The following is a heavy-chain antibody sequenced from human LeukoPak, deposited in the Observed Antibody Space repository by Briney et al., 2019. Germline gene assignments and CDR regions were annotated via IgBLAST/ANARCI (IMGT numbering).Heavy chain of an antibody. CDR2: IRYDGSNK. CDR3: AKDSGSRAVAAPFDK. J-gene: IGHJ4*02. V-gene: IGHV3-30*02. Sequence: GGSLRLSCAASGFTFSIYGMDWVRQAPGKGLEWVAFIRYDGSNKYYVDSVKGRFTISRDNSKNTLYLQMNSLRAEDTAVYYCAKDSGSRAVAAPFDKWGQGTLVTVSS. D-gene: IGHD6-19*01. CDR1: GFTFSIYG.